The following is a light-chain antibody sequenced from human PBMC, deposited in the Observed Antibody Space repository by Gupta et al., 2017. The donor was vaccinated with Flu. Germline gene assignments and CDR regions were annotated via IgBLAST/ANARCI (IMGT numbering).Light chain of an antibody. CDR2: GAS. CDR3: QQYNDWPPLT. Sequence: EIVMTQSPATLSVSPGERATLSCRASRSVSSNLAWYQQKPGQAPKLRIYGASTRATDIPARFSGSGSGTEFTLTISSLQSEDFAVYYCQQYNDWPPLTFGGGTKVEIK. V-gene: IGKV3-15*01. J-gene: IGKJ4*01. CDR1: RSVSSN.